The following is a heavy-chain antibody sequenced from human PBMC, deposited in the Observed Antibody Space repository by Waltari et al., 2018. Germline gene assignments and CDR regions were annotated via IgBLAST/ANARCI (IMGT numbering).Heavy chain of an antibody. D-gene: IGHD4-17*01. CDR1: GGSISSGDYY. CDR2: IYYSGST. J-gene: IGHJ6*03. V-gene: IGHV4-30-4*08. CDR3: ARVGGGAYYYYYMDV. Sequence: QVQLQESGPGLVKPSQTLSLTCTVSGGSISSGDYYWSWIRQPPGKGLEWIGYIYYSGSTYHNPSLKSRVTISVDTSKNQFSLKLSSVTAADTAVYYCARVGGGAYYYYYMDVWGKGTTVTVSS.